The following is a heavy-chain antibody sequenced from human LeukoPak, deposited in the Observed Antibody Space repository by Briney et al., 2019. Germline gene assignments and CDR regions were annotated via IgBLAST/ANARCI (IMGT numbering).Heavy chain of an antibody. Sequence: SETLSLTCAVYGGSFSGYYWSWIRQPPGKGLEWIGEINHSGCTNYNPSLKSRVTISVDTSKNQFSLKLSSVTAADTAVYYCARLPTIYGSGSYWGFDYWGQGTLVTVSS. V-gene: IGHV4-34*01. CDR2: INHSGCT. J-gene: IGHJ4*02. D-gene: IGHD3-10*01. CDR3: ARLPTIYGSGSYWGFDY. CDR1: GGSFSGYY.